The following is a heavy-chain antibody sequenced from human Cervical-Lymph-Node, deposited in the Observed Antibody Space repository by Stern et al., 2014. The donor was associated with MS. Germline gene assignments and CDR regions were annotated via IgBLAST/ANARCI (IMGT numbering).Heavy chain of an antibody. J-gene: IGHJ5*02. CDR3: ARVHVSVSGSSIDP. D-gene: IGHD1-26*01. CDR2: IGAYNGRA. CDR1: GYSFSSHG. V-gene: IGHV1-18*01. Sequence: VQLEESGAEVKKPGASVSVSCRTTGYSFSSHGIMWVRQAPGEGLEWMGWIGAYNGRANYAQKFQDRVTMTTDTSMSTASLELRSLRSDDTAVYYCARVHVSVSGSSIDPWGQGTLVTVSS.